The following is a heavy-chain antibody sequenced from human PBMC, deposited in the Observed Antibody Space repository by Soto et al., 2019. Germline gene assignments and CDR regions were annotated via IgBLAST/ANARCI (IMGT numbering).Heavy chain of an antibody. CDR1: GGSISSNSW. CDR3: ARRPGALDC. D-gene: IGHD2-2*01. CDR2: IYQSGSA. J-gene: IGHJ4*02. Sequence: SETLSLTCAVSGGSISSNSWWAWVRQPPGKGLEWIGEIYQSGSANYNPSLKSRVTISVDKSNNHFSLTLSSVTTADTAVYYCARRPGALDCWGQGTLVTVSS. V-gene: IGHV4-4*02.